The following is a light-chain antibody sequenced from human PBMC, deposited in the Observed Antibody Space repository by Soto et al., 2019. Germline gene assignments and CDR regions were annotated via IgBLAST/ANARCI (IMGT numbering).Light chain of an antibody. V-gene: IGKV1-5*03. CDR1: QSISSW. J-gene: IGKJ1*01. CDR2: KAS. CDR3: QQYNSYSWT. Sequence: IQMTQSPSTLSTSVGDRVTITCRASQSISSWLAWYQQKPGKAPKLLIYKASSLESGVPSRFSGSGSGTEFTLTISSLQPDDFATYYCQQYNSYSWTFGQGTKV.